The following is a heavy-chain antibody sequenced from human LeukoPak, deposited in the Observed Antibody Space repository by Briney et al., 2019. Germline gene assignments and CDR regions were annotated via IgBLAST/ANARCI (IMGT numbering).Heavy chain of an antibody. CDR3: TRESGPYCPFGY. CDR2: ISLTGRT. Sequence: SGTLSLTCGVSGGSITSTNWWSWVRQPPGQGLEWIGEISLTGRTNYNPSLIGRVIMSLDESRNQLSLSLTSVTAADTAMYYCTRESGPYCPFGYWGQGTLVVVPS. J-gene: IGHJ4*02. D-gene: IGHD1-26*01. V-gene: IGHV4-4*02. CDR1: GGSITSTNW.